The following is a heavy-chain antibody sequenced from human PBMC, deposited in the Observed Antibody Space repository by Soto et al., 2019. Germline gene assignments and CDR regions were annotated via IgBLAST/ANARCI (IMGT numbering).Heavy chain of an antibody. CDR1: GFGFSSCD. Sequence: PGGSLRLSCAASGFGFSSCDMHWVRQGPGKGLEWVAAVWYDGRRTYYADSVKGRFTISRDNSNNTVDLQMDSLRVDDTGVYYCARSAGSFSDWGQGIQVTVSS. D-gene: IGHD3-10*01. CDR2: VWYDGRRT. J-gene: IGHJ4*02. V-gene: IGHV3-33*01. CDR3: ARSAGSFSD.